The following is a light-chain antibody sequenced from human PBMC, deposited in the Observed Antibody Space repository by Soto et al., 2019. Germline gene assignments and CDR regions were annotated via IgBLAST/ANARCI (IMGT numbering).Light chain of an antibody. CDR3: QQYNSYWT. Sequence: NPMTQLPPTPSSSLGDRIPHPFPASQNIGGWLAWYQQKPGKAPKFLIFDASSLESGVPSRFSGSGSGTEFTLTISSLQPDDFATYYCQQYNSYWTFGQGTKVDIK. J-gene: IGKJ1*01. CDR2: DAS. V-gene: IGKV1-5*01. CDR1: QNIGGW.